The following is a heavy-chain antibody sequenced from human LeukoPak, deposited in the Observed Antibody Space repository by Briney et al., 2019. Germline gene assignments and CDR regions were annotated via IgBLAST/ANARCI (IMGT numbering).Heavy chain of an antibody. J-gene: IGHJ4*02. CDR2: IKQDGSEK. Sequence: GGSLRLSCAASGFTFSSYWMSWVRQAPGKGLEWVANIKQDGSEKYYVDSVKGRFTISRDNAKNSLYLQMNSLRAEDTAVYYCAREGMVRGVITYDYWGQGTLVTVSS. V-gene: IGHV3-7*03. CDR1: GFTFSSYW. CDR3: AREGMVRGVITYDY. D-gene: IGHD3-10*01.